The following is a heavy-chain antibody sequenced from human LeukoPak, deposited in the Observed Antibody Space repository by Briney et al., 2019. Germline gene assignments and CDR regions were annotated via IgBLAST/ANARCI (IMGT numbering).Heavy chain of an antibody. CDR2: TYYRSKWYN. J-gene: IGHJ6*02. V-gene: IGHV6-1*01. Sequence: SQTLSLTCAISGDSVSSNSAAWTWIRQSPSRGLEWLGRTYYRSKWYNDYAVSVKSRITINPDTSKNQFSLQLNSVTPEDTAVYYCARDGTIAVAAMYYRGLDVWGQGTTVTVSS. CDR1: GDSVSSNSAA. D-gene: IGHD6-19*01. CDR3: ARDGTIAVAAMYYRGLDV.